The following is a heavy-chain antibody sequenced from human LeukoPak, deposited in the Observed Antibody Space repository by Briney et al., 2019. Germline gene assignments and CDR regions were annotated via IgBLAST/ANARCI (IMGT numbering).Heavy chain of an antibody. CDR1: GFTFSSYW. J-gene: IGHJ4*02. CDR3: ALSREAAGTVFDD. D-gene: IGHD6-13*01. Sequence: GGSLRLSCAASGFTFSSYWMHWVRQAPGKGLVWVSHINSDGRSTTYADSVKGRFTISRDNAKNTLYLQMNSLRAEDTAVYCCALSREAAGTVFDDWGQGTLVTVSS. CDR2: INSDGRST. V-gene: IGHV3-74*01.